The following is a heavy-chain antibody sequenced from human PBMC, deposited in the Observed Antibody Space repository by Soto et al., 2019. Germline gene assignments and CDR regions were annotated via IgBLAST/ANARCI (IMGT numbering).Heavy chain of an antibody. V-gene: IGHV4-59*08. CDR2: MYYSGST. Sequence: QVQLQESGPGLVKPSETLSLSCSVSGGSISGHYWSWVRQTPGMGLEWIGYMYYSGSTNYNPSLKSRVTISVDTSKNHFSLRLTSVTAADTAVYYCARGPYYDLIWNYYYMDVWGKGTTVTVSS. D-gene: IGHD3-16*01. J-gene: IGHJ6*03. CDR3: ARGPYYDLIWNYYYMDV. CDR1: GGSISGHY.